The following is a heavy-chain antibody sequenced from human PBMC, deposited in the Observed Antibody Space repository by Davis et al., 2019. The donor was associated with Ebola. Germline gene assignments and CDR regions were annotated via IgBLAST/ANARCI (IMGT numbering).Heavy chain of an antibody. CDR1: GFTFSSYG. Sequence: GGSLKISCAASGFTFSSYGMHWVRQAPGKGLEWVAVIWYDGSNKYYADSVKGRFTISRDNSKNTLYLQMNSLRAEDTAVYYCARDPSHDYGDYVGGWFDPWGQGTLVTVSS. CDR3: ARDPSHDYGDYVGGWFDP. D-gene: IGHD4-17*01. CDR2: IWYDGSNK. V-gene: IGHV3-33*01. J-gene: IGHJ5*02.